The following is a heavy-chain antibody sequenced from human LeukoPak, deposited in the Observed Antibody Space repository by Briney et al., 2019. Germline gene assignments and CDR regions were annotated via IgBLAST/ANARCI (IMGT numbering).Heavy chain of an antibody. CDR2: ISSSSSYI. Sequence: GGSLRLSCAASGFTFSSYSMNWVRQAPEKGLEWVSSISSSSSYIYYADSVKGRFTISRDNAKNSLYLQMNSLRAEDTAVYYCARAVWFGELLGWFDPWGQGTLVTVSS. D-gene: IGHD3-10*01. V-gene: IGHV3-21*01. CDR1: GFTFSSYS. J-gene: IGHJ5*02. CDR3: ARAVWFGELLGWFDP.